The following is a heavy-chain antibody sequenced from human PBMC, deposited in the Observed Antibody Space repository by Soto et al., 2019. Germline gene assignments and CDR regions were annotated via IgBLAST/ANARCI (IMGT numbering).Heavy chain of an antibody. J-gene: IGHJ4*02. CDR2: ISSSGSTI. CDR3: ARATTSSWYRWTDY. CDR1: GFTFSDYY. V-gene: IGHV3-11*01. D-gene: IGHD6-13*01. Sequence: GGSLRLSCAASGFTFSDYYMSWIRQAPGKGLEWLSYISSSGSTIYYADSVKGRFTISRDNAKNSLYLQMNSLRAEDTAVYYCARATTSSWYRWTDYWGQGTLVTVSS.